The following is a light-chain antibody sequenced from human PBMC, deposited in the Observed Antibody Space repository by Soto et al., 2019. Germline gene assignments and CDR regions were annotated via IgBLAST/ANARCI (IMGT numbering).Light chain of an antibody. CDR2: DVS. CDR1: SSDVGGYNY. V-gene: IGLV2-14*01. J-gene: IGLJ1*01. Sequence: QPVLTQPASVSGSARQSITISCTGTSSDVGGYNYVSWYQQHPGKAPKLMIYDVSNRPSGVSNRFSGSKSGNTASLTISGLQAEDEADYYCSSYTSSSTLGVFGTGTKVTVL. CDR3: SSYTSSSTLGV.